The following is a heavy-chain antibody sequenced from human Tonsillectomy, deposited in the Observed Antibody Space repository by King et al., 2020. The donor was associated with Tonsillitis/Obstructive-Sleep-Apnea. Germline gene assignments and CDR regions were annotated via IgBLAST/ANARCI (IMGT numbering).Heavy chain of an antibody. V-gene: IGHV1-3*01. J-gene: IGHJ4*02. CDR3: VRSSGLYYFDY. Sequence: QLVQFGSEVKKPWASVKVSCKASGNTFTSYALQWVRQAPGKRLEWIGWIIPGNGNTNYSQNFQDRVTITRDTSASTAYMELSSLTSEDTAVYYCVRSSGLYYFDYWGQGTLVTVSS. CDR1: GNTFTSYA. CDR2: IIPGNGNT. D-gene: IGHD6-19*01.